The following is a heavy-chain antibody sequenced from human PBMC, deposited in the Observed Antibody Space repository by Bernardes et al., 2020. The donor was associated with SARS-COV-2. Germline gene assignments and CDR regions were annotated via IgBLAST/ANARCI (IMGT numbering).Heavy chain of an antibody. V-gene: IGHV3-74*01. D-gene: IGHD1-26*01. CDR1: GFTSSTYW. Sequence: GGSLRPSCAASGFTSSTYWMYWVRQTPGEGLVWVSRINSDGSRINYADSVKGRFTISRDNAKNTLYLQMNSLRAEDTAVYYCTRGVGATTSRFDYWGQGTLVTVSS. CDR2: INSDGSRI. CDR3: TRGVGATTSRFDY. J-gene: IGHJ4*02.